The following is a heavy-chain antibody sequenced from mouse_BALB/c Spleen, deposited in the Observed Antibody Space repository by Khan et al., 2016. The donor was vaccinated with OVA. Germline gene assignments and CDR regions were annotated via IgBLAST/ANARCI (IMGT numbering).Heavy chain of an antibody. CDR3: ARPPDFSCVMDN. J-gene: IGHJ4*01. CDR1: GHTFTKYG. CDR2: INTYTGEP. Sequence: QIQLVQSGPELKKPGETVKISCKASGHTFTKYGMNWVKQAPGKGLKWMGWINTYTGEPTYADDFNGRFAFSLETSASTAYLQINNLKNEDTATYFCARPPDFSCVMDNWGQGTSVTVSS. V-gene: IGHV9-3-1*01.